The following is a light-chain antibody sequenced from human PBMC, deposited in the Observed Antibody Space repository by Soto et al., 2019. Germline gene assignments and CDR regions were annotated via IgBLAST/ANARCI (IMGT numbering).Light chain of an antibody. V-gene: IGKV1-39*01. J-gene: IGKJ2*01. CDR3: QQSDSTPYT. Sequence: DIHMTQSPSSLSASVGDIVTITCRASQSISHYLNWYQQKPGKAPNLLIYIASNLDSGVPSRFSGSGSGTEFTLTSSSRQPEDFATYYCQQSDSTPYTFGQVTKLYIK. CDR2: IAS. CDR1: QSISHY.